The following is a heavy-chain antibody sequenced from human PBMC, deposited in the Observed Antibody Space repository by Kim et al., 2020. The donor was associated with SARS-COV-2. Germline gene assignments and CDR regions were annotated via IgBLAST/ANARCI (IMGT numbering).Heavy chain of an antibody. J-gene: IGHJ2*01. D-gene: IGHD2-15*01. CDR3: ARGGYGFDCYFDL. CDR1: GFTFRSYS. V-gene: IGHV3-48*02. CDR2: ISTSSSTI. Sequence: GGSLRLSCAASGFTFRSYSMNWVRQAPGKGLEWISYISTSSSTIYYADSLKGRFTISRDNAKSSLYLQMNSLRDEDTAVYSCARGGYGFDCYFDLWGRGTLVTVSS.